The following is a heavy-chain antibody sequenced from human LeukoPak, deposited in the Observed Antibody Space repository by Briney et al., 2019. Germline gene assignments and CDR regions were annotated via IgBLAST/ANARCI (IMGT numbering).Heavy chain of an antibody. Sequence: GASVKVSCKAPGYTFTGYHMHWVRQAPGQGLEWMAWINPNSGATDYAQKFQGRVTMTRDTSTSTAYMELSRLRSDDTAVYYCARDALRNRHWGAWFDPWGQGTLVTVSS. CDR1: GYTFTGYH. D-gene: IGHD7-27*01. CDR2: INPNSGAT. CDR3: ARDALRNRHWGAWFDP. J-gene: IGHJ5*02. V-gene: IGHV1-2*02.